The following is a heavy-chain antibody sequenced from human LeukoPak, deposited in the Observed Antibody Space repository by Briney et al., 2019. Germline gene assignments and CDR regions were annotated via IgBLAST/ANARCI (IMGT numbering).Heavy chain of an antibody. CDR2: IYYSGST. J-gene: IGHJ5*02. CDR1: GGSISSYY. D-gene: IGHD3-10*01. Sequence: SETLSLTCTVSGGSISSYYWSWIRQPPGKGLEWIGYIYYSGSTNYNPSLKSRVTISVDTSKNQFSLKLSSVTAADTAVYYCTMAAIATNTFDPWGQGTLVTVSS. V-gene: IGHV4-59*01. CDR3: TMAAIATNTFDP.